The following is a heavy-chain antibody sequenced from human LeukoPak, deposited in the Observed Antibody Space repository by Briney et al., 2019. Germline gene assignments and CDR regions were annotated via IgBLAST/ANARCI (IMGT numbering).Heavy chain of an antibody. Sequence: PGGSLRLSCAASGFTFSSDGIHWVRQAPGKGLEWVAFVSNNGIDKHYGDSVQGRFSISIDNSKNTLYLEMKSLRVEDTAMYYCAKGITRDSYYLDYWGQGTLVTVSS. CDR2: VSNNGIDK. CDR3: AKGITRDSYYLDY. V-gene: IGHV3-30*02. J-gene: IGHJ4*02. CDR1: GFTFSSDG. D-gene: IGHD1-20*01.